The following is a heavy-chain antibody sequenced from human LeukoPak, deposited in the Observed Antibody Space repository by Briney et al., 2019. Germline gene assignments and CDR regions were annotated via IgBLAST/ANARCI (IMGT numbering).Heavy chain of an antibody. J-gene: IGHJ6*03. CDR1: GFTFSSYS. CDR3: ARTTYYDFWSGYYFPYMDV. D-gene: IGHD3-3*01. CDR2: ISGSGGST. Sequence: PGGSLRLSCAASGFTFSSYSMNWVRQAPGKGLEWVSAISGSGGSTYYADSVKGRFTISRDNSKNTLYLQMNSLRAEDTAVYYCARTTYYDFWSGYYFPYMDVWGKGTTVTVSS. V-gene: IGHV3-23*01.